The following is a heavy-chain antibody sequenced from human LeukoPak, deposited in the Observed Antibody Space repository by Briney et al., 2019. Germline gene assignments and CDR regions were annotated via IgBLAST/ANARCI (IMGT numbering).Heavy chain of an antibody. CDR3: AELGITMIGGV. J-gene: IGHJ6*04. D-gene: IGHD3-10*02. V-gene: IGHV3-48*03. CDR2: ISSSGSTI. Sequence: GGSLRLSCTASGFTFSSYEMNWVRQAPGKGLEWVSYISSSGSTIYYADSVKGRFTISRDNAKNSLYLQMNSLRAEDTAVYYCAELGITMIGGVWGKGTTVTVSS. CDR1: GFTFSSYE.